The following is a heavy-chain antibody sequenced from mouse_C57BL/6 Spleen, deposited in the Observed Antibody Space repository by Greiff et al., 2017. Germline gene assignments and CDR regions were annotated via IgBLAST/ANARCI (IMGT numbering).Heavy chain of an antibody. CDR2: LYPRDGST. CDR1: GYTFTSYD. D-gene: IGHD1-1*01. CDR3: ARRGITTVVADYFDY. V-gene: IGHV1-85*01. Sequence: VQRVESGPELVKPGASVKLSCKASGYTFTSYDINWVKQRPGQGLEWIGWLYPRDGSTKYNEKFKGKATLTVDTSSSTAYMELHSLTSEDSAVYFCARRGITTVVADYFDYWGQGTTLTVSS. J-gene: IGHJ2*01.